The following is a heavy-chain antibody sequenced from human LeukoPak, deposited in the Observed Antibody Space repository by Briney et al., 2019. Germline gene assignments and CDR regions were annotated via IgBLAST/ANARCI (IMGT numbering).Heavy chain of an antibody. CDR1: GFTFSSYE. V-gene: IGHV3-48*03. CDR2: ISSSGSTI. Sequence: GGSLRLSCAASGFTFSSYEMNWVRQGPGKGLEWVSYISSSGSTIYYADSVKGRFTISRDNAKNSLYLQMNSLRAEDTAVYYCARDYAFGATYYYYYGMDVWGQGTTVTVSS. J-gene: IGHJ6*02. D-gene: IGHD3-16*01. CDR3: ARDYAFGATYYYYYGMDV.